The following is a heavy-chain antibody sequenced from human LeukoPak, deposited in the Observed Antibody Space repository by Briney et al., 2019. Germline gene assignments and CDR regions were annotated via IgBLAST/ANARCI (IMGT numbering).Heavy chain of an antibody. J-gene: IGHJ5*02. CDR2: INHSGST. V-gene: IGHV4-34*01. CDR3: ARSGLLWFGELLRREGNWFDP. Sequence: SETLSLTCAVYGGTFSGYYWSWIRQPPGKGLEWIGEINHSGSTNYNPSLKSRVTISVDTSKNQFSLKLSSVTAADTAVYYCARSGLLWFGELLRREGNWFDPWGQGTLVTVSS. CDR1: GGTFSGYY. D-gene: IGHD3-10*01.